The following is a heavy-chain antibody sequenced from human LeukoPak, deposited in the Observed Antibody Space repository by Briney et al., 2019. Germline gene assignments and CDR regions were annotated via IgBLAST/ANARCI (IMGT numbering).Heavy chain of an antibody. Sequence: PGGSLRLFCAASGFTFSGSAMHWVRQASGKGLEWVGRIRSKANSYATAYAASVKGRFTISRDDSKNTAYLQMNSLKTEDTAVYYCTRSTHPVPAAISSYYYMDVWGKGTTVTVSS. CDR3: TRSTHPVPAAISSYYYMDV. CDR1: GFTFSGSA. V-gene: IGHV3-73*01. D-gene: IGHD2-2*02. CDR2: IRSKANSYAT. J-gene: IGHJ6*03.